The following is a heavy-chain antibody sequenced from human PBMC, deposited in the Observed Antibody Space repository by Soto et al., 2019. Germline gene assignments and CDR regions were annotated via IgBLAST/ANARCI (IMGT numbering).Heavy chain of an antibody. Sequence: QGQLQQWGAGLLKPSETLSLTCAVYGGSFRGYQWTWIRQTPGKGLEWIGEINDGGNINYNPSLKSRVTILVDTAKKQISLKLSSVTAADTAVYYCARGLILWFGELSRRGGYYYYMDVWGKGTTVTVSS. CDR2: INDGGNI. J-gene: IGHJ6*03. CDR1: GGSFRGYQ. V-gene: IGHV4-34*01. CDR3: ARGLILWFGELSRRGGYYYYMDV. D-gene: IGHD3-10*01.